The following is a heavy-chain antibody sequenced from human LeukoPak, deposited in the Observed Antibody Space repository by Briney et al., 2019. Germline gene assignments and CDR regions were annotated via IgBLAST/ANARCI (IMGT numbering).Heavy chain of an antibody. V-gene: IGHV1-69*05. J-gene: IGHJ5*02. D-gene: IGHD2-2*01. CDR3: ARGGVVPAANLPRWFDP. CDR2: IIPIFGTA. Sequence: ASVKVSCKASGGTFSSYAISWVRQAPGQGLEWMGGIIPIFGTANYAQKFQGRVTITTDESTSTAYMELSSLRSEDTAVYYCARGGVVPAANLPRWFDPWGQGTLVTVSS. CDR1: GGTFSSYA.